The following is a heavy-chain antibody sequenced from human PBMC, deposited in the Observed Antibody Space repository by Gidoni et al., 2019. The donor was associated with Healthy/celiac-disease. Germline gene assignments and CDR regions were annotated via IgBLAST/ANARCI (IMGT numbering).Heavy chain of an antibody. CDR2: IKSKTDGGTT. Sequence: EVQLVESGGGLVKPGGSLRLSCAASGFTFSNAWMSWVRQAPGKGLEWVGRIKSKTDGGTTDYAAPVKGRFTISRDDSKNTLYLQMNSLKTEDTAVYYCTTGLRWLGTYAFDYWGQGTLVTVSS. CDR1: GFTFSNAW. J-gene: IGHJ4*02. D-gene: IGHD6-19*01. CDR3: TTGLRWLGTYAFDY. V-gene: IGHV3-15*01.